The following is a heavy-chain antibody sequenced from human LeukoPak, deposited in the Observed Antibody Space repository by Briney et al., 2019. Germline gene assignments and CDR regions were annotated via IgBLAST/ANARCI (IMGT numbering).Heavy chain of an antibody. CDR2: ISGSGGST. CDR3: AKDGISRYSSSSLYYFDY. CDR1: GFTFSSYA. Sequence: GGSLRLSCAASGFTFSSYAMSWVRQAPGKGLEWVSAISGSGGSTYYADSVKGRFTVSRDNSKNTLYLQMNSLRAEDTAVYYCAKDGISRYSSSSLYYFDYWGQGTLVTVSS. V-gene: IGHV3-23*01. J-gene: IGHJ4*02. D-gene: IGHD6-6*01.